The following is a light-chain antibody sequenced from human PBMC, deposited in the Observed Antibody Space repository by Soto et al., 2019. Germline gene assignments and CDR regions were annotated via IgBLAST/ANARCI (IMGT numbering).Light chain of an antibody. CDR1: QSVSSSY. V-gene: IGKV3-20*01. Sequence: EIVLTQSPGTLSLSPGERATLSCRASQSVSSSYLAWYQQKPGQAPRLLIYGASSRATGIPDRFSGSGSGTDFTHTISRLEPDDFALYYCQQYGSSPWTFGRGTKVEIK. CDR3: QQYGSSPWT. CDR2: GAS. J-gene: IGKJ1*01.